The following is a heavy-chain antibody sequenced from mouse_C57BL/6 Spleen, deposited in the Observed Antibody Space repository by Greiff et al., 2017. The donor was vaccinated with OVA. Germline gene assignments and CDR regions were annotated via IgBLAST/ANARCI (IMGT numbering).Heavy chain of an antibody. Sequence: DVHLVASGGGLVKPGGSLKLSCAASGFTFSDYGLHWVRQAPEKGLEWVAYISSGRSTIYYADTVKGRFTISRDNAKNTLFLQMTSLGSEDTAMYYCARPGGGDAMDYWGQGTSVTVSS. D-gene: IGHD1-1*02. J-gene: IGHJ4*01. CDR2: ISSGRSTI. CDR3: ARPGGGDAMDY. CDR1: GFTFSDYG. V-gene: IGHV5-17*01.